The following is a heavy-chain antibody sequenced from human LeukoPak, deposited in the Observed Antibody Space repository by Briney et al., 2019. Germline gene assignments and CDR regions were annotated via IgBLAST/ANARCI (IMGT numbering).Heavy chain of an antibody. D-gene: IGHD3-22*01. J-gene: IGHJ4*02. Sequence: TSGGSLRLSCAASGFTFSDYYMSWIRQAPGKGLEWVSYISSSSSYTNYADSVKGRFTISRDNAKNSLYLQMNSLRAEDTAVYYCARAYYYDSSGDYFDYWGQGTLVTVSS. CDR1: GFTFSDYY. V-gene: IGHV3-11*06. CDR3: ARAYYYDSSGDYFDY. CDR2: ISSSSSYT.